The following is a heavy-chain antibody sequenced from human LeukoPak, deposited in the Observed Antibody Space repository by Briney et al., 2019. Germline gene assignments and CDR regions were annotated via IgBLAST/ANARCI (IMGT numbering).Heavy chain of an antibody. J-gene: IGHJ4*02. D-gene: IGHD3-10*01. V-gene: IGHV1-2*02. CDR2: INPNSGGT. CDR3: AGGGGSGSYYNGYFDY. Sequence: ASVTVSCKASGYTFTGYYMHWVRQAPGQGLEWMGWINPNSGGTNYAQKFQGRVTMTRDTSISTAYMELSRLRSDDTAVYYCAGGGGSGSYYNGYFDYWGQGTLVTVSS. CDR1: GYTFTGYY.